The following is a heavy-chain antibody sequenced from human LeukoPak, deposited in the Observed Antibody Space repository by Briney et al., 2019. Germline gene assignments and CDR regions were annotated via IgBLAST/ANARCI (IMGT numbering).Heavy chain of an antibody. CDR1: GFTFSSYW. J-gene: IGHJ4*02. V-gene: IGHV3-23*01. D-gene: IGHD1-1*01. CDR2: VSGSGGPT. CDR3: AKRGTPILNFFDS. Sequence: PGGSLRLSCAASGFTFSSYWMSWVRQAPGKGLEWVSAVSGSGGPTYYADCVKGRFTISRDNSKNTVYLQMNSLRAEDTAVYYCAKRGTPILNFFDSWGQGTLVTVSS.